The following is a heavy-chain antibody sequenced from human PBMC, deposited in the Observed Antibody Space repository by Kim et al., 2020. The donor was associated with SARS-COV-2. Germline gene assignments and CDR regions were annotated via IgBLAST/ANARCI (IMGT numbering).Heavy chain of an antibody. V-gene: IGHV3-48*02. J-gene: IGHJ4*02. CDR3: ARDSPYYYDSSGYDL. D-gene: IGHD3-22*01. Sequence: EAVKGRFTISRDNAKNSLYLQMNSLGDEDTAVYYCARDSPYYYDSSGYDLWGQGTLVTVSS.